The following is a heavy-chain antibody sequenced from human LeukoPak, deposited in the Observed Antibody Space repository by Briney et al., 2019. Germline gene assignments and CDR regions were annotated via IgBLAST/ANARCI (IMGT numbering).Heavy chain of an antibody. Sequence: PSETLSLTCTVSGGSISSYYWSWIRQPPGKGLEWIGYIYYSGSTNYNPSLKSRVTISVDTSKNQFPLKLSSVTAADTAVYYCAGQYYYDSSAPIDYWGQGTLVTVSS. D-gene: IGHD3-22*01. V-gene: IGHV4-59*01. CDR2: IYYSGST. CDR3: AGQYYYDSSAPIDY. CDR1: GGSISSYY. J-gene: IGHJ4*02.